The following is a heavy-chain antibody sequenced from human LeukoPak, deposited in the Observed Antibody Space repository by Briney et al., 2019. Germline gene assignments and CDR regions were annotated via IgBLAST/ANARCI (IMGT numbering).Heavy chain of an antibody. Sequence: PGGSLRLSCAASGLTVSSNYMSWVRQAPGKGLEWVSVIYSGGSTYYADSVKGRFTISRDNSKNTLYLQMNSLRAEDTAVYYCARMSSSWYTGAGDWFDPWGQGTLVTVSS. V-gene: IGHV3-53*01. J-gene: IGHJ5*02. D-gene: IGHD6-13*01. CDR2: IYSGGST. CDR1: GLTVSSNY. CDR3: ARMSSSWYTGAGDWFDP.